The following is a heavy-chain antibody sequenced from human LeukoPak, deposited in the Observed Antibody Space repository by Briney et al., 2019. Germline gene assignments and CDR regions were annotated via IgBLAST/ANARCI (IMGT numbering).Heavy chain of an antibody. Sequence: ASVKVSCKASGYTFTGYYMHWVRQAPGQGLEWMGWINPNSGGTNYAQKFQGRVTMTRDTSISTAYMELSRLRSDDTAVYYCARDLYDSSGYYFFDYWGQETLVSVSS. CDR3: ARDLYDSSGYYFFDY. V-gene: IGHV1-2*02. J-gene: IGHJ4*02. CDR2: INPNSGGT. CDR1: GYTFTGYY. D-gene: IGHD3-22*01.